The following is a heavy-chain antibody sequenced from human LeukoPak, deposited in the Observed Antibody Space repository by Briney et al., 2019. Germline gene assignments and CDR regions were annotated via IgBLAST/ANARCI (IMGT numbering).Heavy chain of an antibody. CDR3: ARGSTRWRQGAFDI. CDR1: GGSISSSNW. CDR2: IYHSGST. D-gene: IGHD2-2*01. V-gene: IGHV4-4*02. Sequence: SETLSLTCAVSGGSISSSNWWSWVRQPPGKGLEWIGEIYHSGSTNYNPSLKSRVTISVDKSKNQFSLKLSSVTAADTAVYYCARGSTRWRQGAFDIWGQGTMVTVSS. J-gene: IGHJ3*02.